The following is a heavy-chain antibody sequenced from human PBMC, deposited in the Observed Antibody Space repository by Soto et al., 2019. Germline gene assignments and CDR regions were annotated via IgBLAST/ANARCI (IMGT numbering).Heavy chain of an antibody. V-gene: IGHV1-69*01. CDR3: ARDLAPVVRGVLSSGMDV. Sequence: QVQLVQSGAEIKKTGSSVKVSCKASGGTFSNYAINWIRQAPGQGLEWMGGIIPMFGTTYYAQRFQGRVTITADESTITAYMELSSLTSEDTAIFYCARDLAPVVRGVLSSGMDVWGQGTTVTVSS. CDR1: GGTFSNYA. CDR2: IIPMFGTT. D-gene: IGHD3-10*02. J-gene: IGHJ6*02.